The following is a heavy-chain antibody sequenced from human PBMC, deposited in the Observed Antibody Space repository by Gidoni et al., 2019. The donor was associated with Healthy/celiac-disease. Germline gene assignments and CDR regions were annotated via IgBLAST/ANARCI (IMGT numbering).Heavy chain of an antibody. CDR1: GFTFSSYS. CDR3: ARDRDYYDSSGYYDDAFDI. CDR2: ISSSSSYI. D-gene: IGHD3-22*01. Sequence: EVQLVESGGGLVKPGGSLRLSCAASGFTFSSYSKNWVRQAPGKGLEWVSSISSSSSYIYYADSVKGRFTISRDNAKNSLYLQVNSLRAEDTAVYYCARDRDYYDSSGYYDDAFDIWGQGTMVTVSS. V-gene: IGHV3-21*01. J-gene: IGHJ3*02.